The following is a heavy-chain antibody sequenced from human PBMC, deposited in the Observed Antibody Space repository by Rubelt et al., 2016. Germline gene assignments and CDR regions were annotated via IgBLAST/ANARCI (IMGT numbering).Heavy chain of an antibody. D-gene: IGHD2-2*02. Sequence: QVQLQQWGAGLLKPSETLSLTCAVYGGSFSGYYWRWIRQPPGKGLEWIGEINNRGSSNYNPSLKSLITISVDTAKTQFFLKMSMVTAADTAVYYGARERWVNQAIFDYWGQGTLVTVSS. CDR3: ARERWVNQAIFDY. CDR2: INNRGSS. J-gene: IGHJ4*02. CDR1: GGSFSGYY. V-gene: IGHV4-34*01.